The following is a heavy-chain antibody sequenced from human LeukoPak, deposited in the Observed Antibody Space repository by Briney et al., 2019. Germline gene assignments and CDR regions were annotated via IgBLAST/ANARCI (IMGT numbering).Heavy chain of an antibody. Sequence: SVKVSCKASGGTFSSYAISWVRQAPGQGLEWXXXXIPIFGTANYAQKFQGRVTITADESTSTAYMELSSLRSEDTAVYYCARSSKDESSGWYGFDYWGQGTLVTVSS. CDR3: ARSSKDESSGWYGFDY. CDR1: GGTFSSYA. J-gene: IGHJ4*02. D-gene: IGHD6-19*01. CDR2: XIPIFGTA. V-gene: IGHV1-69*13.